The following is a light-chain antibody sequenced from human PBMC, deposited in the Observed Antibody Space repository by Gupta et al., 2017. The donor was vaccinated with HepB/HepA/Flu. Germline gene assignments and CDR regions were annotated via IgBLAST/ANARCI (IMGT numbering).Light chain of an antibody. CDR2: QDS. Sequence: SYELTPPPSVSVSPGQTASITCSGDKLGHKYACWYQQKPGQSPVVVIYQDSKRPSGIPERFSGSNSGNTATLTISGTQARDEADYYCQAWDSSTVVFGGGTKLTVL. CDR3: QAWDSSTVV. CDR1: KLGHKY. J-gene: IGLJ3*02. V-gene: IGLV3-1*01.